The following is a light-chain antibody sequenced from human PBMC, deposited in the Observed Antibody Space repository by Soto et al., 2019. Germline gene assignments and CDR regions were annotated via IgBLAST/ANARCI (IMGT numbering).Light chain of an antibody. Sequence: QSALTQPPSASGSPGQSVTISCTGTSSDIGGYNSVSWYQQHPGKAPRLMIYEVNKRPSRVPDRFSGSKSGYTASLTVSGLQVEDEADYYCSAYAGSNKLVFGGGTKLTVL. CDR2: EVN. V-gene: IGLV2-8*01. J-gene: IGLJ2*01. CDR1: SSDIGGYNS. CDR3: SAYAGSNKLV.